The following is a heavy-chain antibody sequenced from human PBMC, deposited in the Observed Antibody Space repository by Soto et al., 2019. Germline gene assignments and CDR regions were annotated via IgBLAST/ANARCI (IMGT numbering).Heavy chain of an antibody. CDR1: GLSVTTYS. CDR2: ISYSGST. Sequence: PETLSLTSTLSGLSVTTYSWGWIRQPPGKELEWVGYISYSGSTNYNPSLKSRVTISRVTSKNQFSLNLVSVTAADTAVYYCARASYYSYMDVWGKGTTVTVS. CDR3: ARASYYSYMDV. J-gene: IGHJ6*03. V-gene: IGHV4-59*02.